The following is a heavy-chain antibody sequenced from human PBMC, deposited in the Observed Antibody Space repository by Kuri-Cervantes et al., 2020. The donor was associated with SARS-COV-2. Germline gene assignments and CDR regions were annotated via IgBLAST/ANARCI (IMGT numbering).Heavy chain of an antibody. CDR1: GFTFSSYA. D-gene: IGHD1-26*01. J-gene: IGHJ4*02. Sequence: GESLKISCAASGFTFSSYAMSWVRQAPGKGLEWVSAFSGSGGSTYYADSVKGRFTISRDNSKNTLYLQMNSLRAEDTAVYYCAKDSRLKWELEEYYFDYWGQGTLVTVSS. CDR3: AKDSRLKWELEEYYFDY. CDR2: FSGSGGST. V-gene: IGHV3-23*01.